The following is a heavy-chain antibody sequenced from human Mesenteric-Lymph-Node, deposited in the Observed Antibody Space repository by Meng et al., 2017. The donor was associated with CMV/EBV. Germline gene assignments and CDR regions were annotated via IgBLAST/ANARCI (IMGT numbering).Heavy chain of an antibody. Sequence: VQVLPGGAGLSQTSELRPLTSAAYCGSLSGYDWDGIRKPPGKGLEWIGEIHHIGSTTNNPSIKSRVTTSVDPSKNLFSLKVPSVTAADPAVYSCPTGVGSGSSNWFEPWGQGTLVTVSS. CDR3: PTGVGSGSSNWFEP. V-gene: IGHV4-34*01. CDR2: IHHIGST. J-gene: IGHJ5*02. CDR1: CGSLSGYD. D-gene: IGHD3-10*01.